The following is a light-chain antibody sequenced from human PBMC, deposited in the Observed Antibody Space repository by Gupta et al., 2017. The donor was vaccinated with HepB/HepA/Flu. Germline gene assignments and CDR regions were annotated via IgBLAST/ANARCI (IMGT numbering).Light chain of an antibody. CDR1: SGHRSYS. CDR2: LNSDGSF. CDR3: QTWGTASL. Sequence: QVVLTQSPSASASLGASVRLPCTLSSGHRSYSIAWHQQQPQKGPRDWMRLNSDGSFNKGDAIPDRFSGSSSGAERYLSISSRQSEDEADYDCQTWGTASLFGGGTKLTVL. V-gene: IGLV4-69*01. J-gene: IGLJ2*01.